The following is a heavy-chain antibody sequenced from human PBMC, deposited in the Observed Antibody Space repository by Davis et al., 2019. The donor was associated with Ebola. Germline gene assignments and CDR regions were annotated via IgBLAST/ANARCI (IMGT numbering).Heavy chain of an antibody. CDR1: GYTFTDHF. Sequence: ASVTVSCKASGYTFTDHFMHWVRQAPGQRLELMGWINAANGNAKYSQKFQGRVTITTDTSASTTYMELSSLRSEDTAVYFCASHYYGTSGHLDYWGQGSQVTVSS. V-gene: IGHV1-3*01. J-gene: IGHJ4*02. CDR2: INAANGNA. D-gene: IGHD3-10*01. CDR3: ASHYYGTSGHLDY.